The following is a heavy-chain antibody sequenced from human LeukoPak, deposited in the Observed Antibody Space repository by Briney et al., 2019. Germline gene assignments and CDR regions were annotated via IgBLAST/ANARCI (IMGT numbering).Heavy chain of an antibody. D-gene: IGHD6-13*01. V-gene: IGHV1-18*01. CDR2: ISAYNGNT. CDR3: ARDRREYIAAAGPPDFDY. Sequence: ASVKVSCKASGGTFSSYAISWVRQAPGQGLEWMGWISAYNGNTNCAQKLQGRVTMTTDTSTSTAYMELRSLRSDDTAVYYCARDRREYIAAAGPPDFDYWGQGTLVTVSS. CDR1: GGTFSSYA. J-gene: IGHJ4*02.